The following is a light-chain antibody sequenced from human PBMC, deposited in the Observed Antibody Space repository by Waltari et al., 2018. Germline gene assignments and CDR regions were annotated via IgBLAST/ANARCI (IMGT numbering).Light chain of an antibody. V-gene: IGLV2-8*01. Sequence: QSALTQPPSASGSPGQSVTISCTGTSSDVGGYNYVSWYQQYPGKAPKRIIYEVSKRSSGVPDRFSGSKSGNTASLTVSGLRAEDEADYYCSSYAASIPFGGGTKLTVL. CDR2: EVS. CDR1: SSDVGGYNY. CDR3: SSYAASIP. J-gene: IGLJ2*01.